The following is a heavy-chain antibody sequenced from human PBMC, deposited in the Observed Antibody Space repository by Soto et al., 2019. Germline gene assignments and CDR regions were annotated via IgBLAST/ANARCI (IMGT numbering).Heavy chain of an antibody. D-gene: IGHD6-13*01. J-gene: IGHJ4*02. Sequence: SGPTLVNPPQTLTLTCTFSGFSFTTTGVGVGWIRQPPGKALEWLALIYWDGYKRYSPSLKNRLTNTQDTSKNQVVLTMTNMDPVDTGTYFCAHRHISQHLGPFDSWGPGILVTVSS. CDR2: IYWDGYK. CDR3: AHRHISQHLGPFDS. V-gene: IGHV2-5*02. CDR1: GFSFTTTGVG.